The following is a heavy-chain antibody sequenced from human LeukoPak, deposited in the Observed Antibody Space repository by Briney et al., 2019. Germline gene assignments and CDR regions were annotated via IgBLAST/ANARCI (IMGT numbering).Heavy chain of an antibody. J-gene: IGHJ4*02. D-gene: IGHD6-13*01. CDR2: IYYSGST. V-gene: IGHV4-31*03. CDR1: GGSISSGGYY. Sequence: SETLSLTCTVSGGSISSGGYYWSWIRQHPGKGLEWIGYIYYSGSTYYNPSLKSRVTISVDTSKNQFSLKLSSVTAADTAVYYCASTGAAAAKFDYWGQGPLVTVSS. CDR3: ASTGAAAAKFDY.